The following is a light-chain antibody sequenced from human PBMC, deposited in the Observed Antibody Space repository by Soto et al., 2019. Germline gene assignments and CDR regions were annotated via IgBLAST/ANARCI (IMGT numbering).Light chain of an antibody. CDR3: CSYAGSYTLGV. CDR1: SSDVGGYNY. V-gene: IGLV2-11*01. J-gene: IGLJ2*01. Sequence: QSVLTQPRSVSGSPGQSVTISCTGTSSDVGGYNYVSWYQQHPGKAPKLMIYDVSKRPSGVPDRFSGSKSGNTASLTISGLQAEDEADYYCCSYAGSYTLGVFGGGTKL. CDR2: DVS.